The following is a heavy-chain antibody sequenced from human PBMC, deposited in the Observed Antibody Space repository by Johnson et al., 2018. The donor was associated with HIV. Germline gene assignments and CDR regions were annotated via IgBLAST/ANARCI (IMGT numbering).Heavy chain of an antibody. CDR1: GFTFSDYY. D-gene: IGHD2/OR15-2a*01. V-gene: IGHV3-11*01. J-gene: IGHJ3*02. CDR3: TAQDPYFYAFDI. CDR2: ISSSGSTI. Sequence: HVQLVESGGGLVKPGGSLRLSCAASGFTFSDYYMSWIRQAPGKGLEWVSYISSSGSTIYYADSVKGRFTISRDNAENSLYLQMNSLKTEDTAVYYCTAQDPYFYAFDIWGQGTMVTVSS.